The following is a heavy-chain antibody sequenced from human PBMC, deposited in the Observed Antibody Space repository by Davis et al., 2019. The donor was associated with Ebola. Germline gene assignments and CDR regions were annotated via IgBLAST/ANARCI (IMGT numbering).Heavy chain of an antibody. J-gene: IGHJ4*02. CDR3: TTFGGYIYGQRDY. CDR2: IKRKADGGTT. D-gene: IGHD5-18*01. V-gene: IGHV3-15*07. CDR1: GFAFSNAW. Sequence: PGGSLRLSCAVSGFAFSNAWMNWVRQAPWKGLEWVGRIKRKADGGTTDHAATVKGSFTISREDSKNTLYLQMNSLKTEDTAVYYCTTFGGYIYGQRDYCGQVALVTVSS.